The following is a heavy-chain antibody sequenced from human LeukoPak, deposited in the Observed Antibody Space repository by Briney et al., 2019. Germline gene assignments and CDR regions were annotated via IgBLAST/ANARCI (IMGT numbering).Heavy chain of an antibody. CDR2: ISYDGSNK. Sequence: QSGRSLRLSCAASGFTFSSYGMHWVRQAPGKGLEWVAVISYDGSNKYYADSVKGRFTISRDNSKNTLYLQMNSLRAEDTAVYYCGNWFDPWGQETLVTVSS. CDR1: GFTFSSYG. V-gene: IGHV3-30*18. CDR3: GNWFDP. J-gene: IGHJ5*02.